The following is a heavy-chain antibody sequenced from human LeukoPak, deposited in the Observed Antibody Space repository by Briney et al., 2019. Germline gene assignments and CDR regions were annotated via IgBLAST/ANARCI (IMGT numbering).Heavy chain of an antibody. CDR3: ASRDYYDSSGYYMDV. V-gene: IGHV4-39*07. J-gene: IGHJ6*03. Sequence: SETLSPTCTVSGGSISSSSYYWGWIRQPPGKGLEWIGSIYYSGSTYYNPSLKSRVTISVDTSKNQFSLKLSSVTAADTAVYYCASRDYYDSSGYYMDVWGKGTTVTVSS. CDR1: GGSISSSSYY. CDR2: IYYSGST. D-gene: IGHD3-22*01.